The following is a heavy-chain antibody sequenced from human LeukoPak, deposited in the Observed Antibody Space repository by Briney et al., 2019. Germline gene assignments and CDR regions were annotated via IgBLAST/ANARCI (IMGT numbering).Heavy chain of an antibody. V-gene: IGHV7-4-1*02. CDR2: INTNTGNP. D-gene: IGHD2-8*01. CDR1: GYTFTRYY. CDR3: ASFFCTSGLCYYLDY. Sequence: ASVKVSCKAFGYTFTRYYMHWVRQAPGQGLEWMGWINTNTGNPTYAQGFTGRFVFSLDTSDNTAYLQISSLQAEDTAVYYCASFFCTSGLCYYLDYWGQGTLVTVSS. J-gene: IGHJ4*02.